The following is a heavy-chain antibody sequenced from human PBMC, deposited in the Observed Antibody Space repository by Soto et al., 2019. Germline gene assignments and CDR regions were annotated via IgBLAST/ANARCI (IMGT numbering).Heavy chain of an antibody. D-gene: IGHD1-26*01. CDR3: ARDGQLLP. J-gene: IGHJ5*02. CDR1: GYTFTNYG. Sequence: QVQLVQSGDEVKKPGASVKVSCKASGYTFTNYGISWVRQAPGQGLHWMGWISAHNGNTNYAQNLQGRVTMTIDTSTSTAYMELRSLRFDDTAMYYCARDGQLLPWGHGTLVTVSS. CDR2: ISAHNGNT. V-gene: IGHV1-18*04.